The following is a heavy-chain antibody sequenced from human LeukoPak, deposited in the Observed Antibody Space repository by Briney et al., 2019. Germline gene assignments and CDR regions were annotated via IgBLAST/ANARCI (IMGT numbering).Heavy chain of an antibody. D-gene: IGHD1-26*01. V-gene: IGHV3-74*01. CDR1: GFTFSDHY. Sequence: SGGSLRLSCAASGFTFSDHYMHWVRQAPGKGLVWVSRISGDGTTTTYADAVKGRFTISRDNAKNTVSLQMNSLRAEDTAVYYCATRVGAQGDWGQGTLVTVSS. CDR3: ATRVGAQGD. J-gene: IGHJ4*02. CDR2: ISGDGTTT.